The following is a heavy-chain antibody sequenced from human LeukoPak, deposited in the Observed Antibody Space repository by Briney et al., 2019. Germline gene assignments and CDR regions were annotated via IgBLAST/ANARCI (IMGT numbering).Heavy chain of an antibody. V-gene: IGHV1-2*02. CDR3: ARDPLHYGDYVDWDY. CDR1: GYTFTDYF. J-gene: IGHJ4*02. Sequence: EASVKVSCKASGYTFTDYFMNWVRQAPGQGLEWMGWINPKSGGTVYAQKFQGRVTMTRDTSSSTAYMELSRLRFDDTVVYYCARDPLHYGDYVDWDYWGQGTLVTVSS. CDR2: INPKSGGT. D-gene: IGHD4-17*01.